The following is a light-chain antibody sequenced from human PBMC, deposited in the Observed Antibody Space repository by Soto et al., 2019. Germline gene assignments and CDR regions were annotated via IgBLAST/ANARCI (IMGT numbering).Light chain of an antibody. CDR3: QQYNNWPPLT. CDR2: GAS. Sequence: EMVMTQSPATLSVSPGERATLSGRASQSVSSNLAWYQQKPGQAPRLLIYGASTRATGIPARFSGSGSGTEFTLTISSLQSEDFAVYYCQQYNNWPPLTFGGGTKVEIK. CDR1: QSVSSN. J-gene: IGKJ4*01. V-gene: IGKV3-15*01.